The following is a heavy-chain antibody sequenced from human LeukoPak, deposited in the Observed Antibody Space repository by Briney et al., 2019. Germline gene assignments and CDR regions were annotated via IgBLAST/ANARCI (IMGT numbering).Heavy chain of an antibody. CDR1: GYTFTSYA. Sequence: VPVKVSCKASGYTFTSYAMHWVRQAPGQRLEWMGWINAGNGNTKYSQKFQGRVTITRDTSASTAYMELSSLRSEDTAVYYCARDRVGSSWYPPYYYYYGMDVWGQGTTVTASS. D-gene: IGHD6-13*01. CDR2: INAGNGNT. V-gene: IGHV1-3*01. CDR3: ARDRVGSSWYPPYYYYYGMDV. J-gene: IGHJ6*02.